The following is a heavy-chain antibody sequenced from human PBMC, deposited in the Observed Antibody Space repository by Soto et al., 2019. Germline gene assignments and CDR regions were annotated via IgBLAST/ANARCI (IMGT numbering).Heavy chain of an antibody. CDR3: VKAGLTAIFGLVYYGVNV. CDR2: ISWNSENI. D-gene: IGHD3-3*01. Sequence: EVQLVESGGDLVQPGRSLRLSCAASGFTFEDYPMHWVRQPPGKSLEWVSGISWNSENIGYADSVKGRFTISRDNAKKSRYLQMSGLRAEETALYFCVKAGLTAIFGLVYYGVNVWGRGTMVTVSS. CDR1: GFTFEDYP. V-gene: IGHV3-9*01. J-gene: IGHJ3*01.